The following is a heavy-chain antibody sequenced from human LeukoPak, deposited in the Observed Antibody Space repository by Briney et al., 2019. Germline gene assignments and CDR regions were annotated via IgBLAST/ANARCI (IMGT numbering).Heavy chain of an antibody. CDR1: GFTFSSYS. CDR2: ISSSSSYI. CDR3: ARGGSGSYSDGAFDI. Sequence: PGGPLRLSCAASGFTFSSYSMNWVRQAPGKGLEWVSSISSSSSYIYYADSVKGRFTISRDNAKNSLYLQMNSLRAEDTAVYYCARGGSGSYSDGAFDIWGQGTMVTVSS. J-gene: IGHJ3*02. V-gene: IGHV3-21*01. D-gene: IGHD1-26*01.